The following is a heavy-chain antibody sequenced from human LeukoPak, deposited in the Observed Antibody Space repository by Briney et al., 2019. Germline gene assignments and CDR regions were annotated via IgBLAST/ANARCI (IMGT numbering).Heavy chain of an antibody. CDR1: GYSFTSHA. J-gene: IGHJ4*02. CDR3: ARGCTSCQRNFDY. D-gene: IGHD2-2*01. V-gene: IGHV1-3*01. Sequence: ASVRVSCKASGYSFTSHAIHWVRQAPGQRFEWMGWINPGNGNTKYSQNFQGRVAITRDTSANTAYMELTSLTFEDTAVYYCARGCTSCQRNFDYWGQGTLVTVSS. CDR2: INPGNGNT.